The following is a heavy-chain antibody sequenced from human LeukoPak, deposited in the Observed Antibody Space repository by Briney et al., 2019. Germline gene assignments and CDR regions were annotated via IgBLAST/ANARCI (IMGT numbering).Heavy chain of an antibody. V-gene: IGHV1-69*05. Sequence: SVKVSCKASGYTFTSYGISWVRQAPGQGLEWMGGIIPIFGTANYAQKFQGRVTITTDESTSTAYMELSSLRSEDTAVYYCARDNGNTMIVVGPYAFDIWGQGTMVTVSS. CDR1: GYTFTSYG. D-gene: IGHD3-22*01. CDR2: IIPIFGTA. J-gene: IGHJ3*02. CDR3: ARDNGNTMIVVGPYAFDI.